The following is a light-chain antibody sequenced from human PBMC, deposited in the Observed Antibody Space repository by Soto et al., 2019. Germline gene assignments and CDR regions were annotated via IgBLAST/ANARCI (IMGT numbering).Light chain of an antibody. J-gene: IGLJ3*02. CDR2: GND. Sequence: QSVLTQPPSVSAAPGQTVTISCSGGTSKLGHNYVSWYQQLPGTAPTLLIYGNDKRPSGIPDRFSGSKSGTSATLAITGLKTGDEADYYCATWDTNLSAVFGGGTKVTVL. V-gene: IGLV1-51*01. CDR3: ATWDTNLSAV. CDR1: TSKLGHNY.